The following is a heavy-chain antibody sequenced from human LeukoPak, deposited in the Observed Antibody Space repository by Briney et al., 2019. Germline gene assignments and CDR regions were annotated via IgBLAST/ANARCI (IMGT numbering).Heavy chain of an antibody. V-gene: IGHV6-1*01. CDR2: TYYRSKWYN. J-gene: IGHJ4*02. CDR1: GDSVSSNSAA. CDR3: ARGVSGSSSGNFDY. D-gene: IGHD1-26*01. Sequence: SQTLSLTCAVSGDSVSSNSAAWNWIRQSPSTGLERLRRTYYRSKWYNDYAVSVKSRITINPDTSKNQFSLQLNSVTPEDTAVYYCARGVSGSSSGNFDYWGQGTLVTVSS.